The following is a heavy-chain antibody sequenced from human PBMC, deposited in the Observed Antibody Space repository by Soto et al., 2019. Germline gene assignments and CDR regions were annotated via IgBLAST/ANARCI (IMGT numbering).Heavy chain of an antibody. Sequence: GASVKVSSKASGYTFTSYGINWVRQAPGQGLEWMGWISAYNANTKYTQNLQGRVTMTTDTSTSTAYMELTSLRSDDTAVYYCGLIYGDWGVYWGPGTLVTVSS. CDR1: GYTFTSYG. V-gene: IGHV1-18*01. CDR2: ISAYNANT. J-gene: IGHJ4*02. D-gene: IGHD4-17*01. CDR3: GLIYGDWGVY.